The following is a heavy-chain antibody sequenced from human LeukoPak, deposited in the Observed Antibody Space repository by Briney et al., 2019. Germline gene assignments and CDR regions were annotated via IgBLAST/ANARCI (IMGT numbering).Heavy chain of an antibody. D-gene: IGHD3-16*02. Sequence: SQTLSLTCAVSGGSISSGGYSWSWIRQPPGKGPEWIGYIYHSGSTYYNPSLKSRVTISVDRSKNQFSLKLSSVTAADTAVYYCARHVITFGGVIVPPGYFDYWGQGTLVTVSS. CDR3: ARHVITFGGVIVPPGYFDY. CDR2: IYHSGST. CDR1: GGSISSGGYS. J-gene: IGHJ4*02. V-gene: IGHV4-30-2*01.